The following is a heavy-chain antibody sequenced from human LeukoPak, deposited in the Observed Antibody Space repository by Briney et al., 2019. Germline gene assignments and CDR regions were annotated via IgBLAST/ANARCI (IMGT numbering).Heavy chain of an antibody. V-gene: IGHV3-23*01. Sequence: GGSLRLSCAASGFTFSSYVMSWVRQAPGKGLEWVSTLSGGGGITYYADSVKGRFAVSRDNSKNTLYLQMTSLRAEGTAVYYCAKGGMVIAANFDYWGQGTLVTVSS. CDR3: AKGGMVIAANFDY. CDR2: LSGGGGIT. J-gene: IGHJ4*02. D-gene: IGHD2-21*01. CDR1: GFTFSSYV.